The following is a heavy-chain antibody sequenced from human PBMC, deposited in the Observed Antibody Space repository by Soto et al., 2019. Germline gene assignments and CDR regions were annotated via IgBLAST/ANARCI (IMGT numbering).Heavy chain of an antibody. J-gene: IGHJ6*02. CDR3: ARGGGGVLRFLEWSRDGLDV. D-gene: IGHD3-3*01. Sequence: SETLSLTCAVYGGSFSGYYWSWIRQPPGKGLEWIGEINHSGSTNYNPSLKSRVTISVDTSKNQFSLKLSSVTAADTAVYYCARGGGGVLRFLEWSRDGLDVLGQGPSVT. V-gene: IGHV4-34*01. CDR2: INHSGST. CDR1: GGSFSGYY.